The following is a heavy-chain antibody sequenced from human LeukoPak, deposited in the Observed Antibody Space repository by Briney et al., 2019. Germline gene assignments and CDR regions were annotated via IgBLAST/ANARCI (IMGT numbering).Heavy chain of an antibody. CDR3: AKSRGSSTSAYAMDV. D-gene: IGHD2-2*01. CDR1: GFTFSSYA. V-gene: IGHV3-23*01. Sequence: GGSLSLSCAASGFTFSSYAMSWVRHPPGKGLEWVSGISGSGGSTYYADSVKGRFTISRDNSKNTLYLQMNSLRAEDTAVYYCAKSRGSSTSAYAMDVWGQGTTVTVSS. J-gene: IGHJ6*02. CDR2: ISGSGGST.